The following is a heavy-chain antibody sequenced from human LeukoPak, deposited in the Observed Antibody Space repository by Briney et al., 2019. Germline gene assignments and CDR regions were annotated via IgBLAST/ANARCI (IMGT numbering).Heavy chain of an antibody. D-gene: IGHD6-19*01. CDR1: GASFTGYY. CDR2: INHSGST. Sequence: PSETLSLTCAVYGASFTGYYWTWIRQPPGKGLEWIGEINHSGSTNYNPSLKSRVTISVDTSKNQFSLKLSSVTAADTAVYYCASGSHSSGWSLDYWGQGTLVTVSS. CDR3: ASGSHSSGWSLDY. V-gene: IGHV4-34*01. J-gene: IGHJ4*02.